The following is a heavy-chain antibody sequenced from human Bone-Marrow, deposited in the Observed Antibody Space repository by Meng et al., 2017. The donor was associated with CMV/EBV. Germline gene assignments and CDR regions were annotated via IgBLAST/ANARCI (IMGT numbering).Heavy chain of an antibody. Sequence: TCAVYGGSFSGYDWSWIRQPPGKGLEWIGEINHSGSTNYNPSLKSRVTISVDTSKNQFSLKLSSVTAADTAVYYCARMTTVNSSEFDYWGQGTLVTVSS. D-gene: IGHD4-17*01. CDR1: GGSFSGYD. J-gene: IGHJ4*02. CDR2: INHSGST. CDR3: ARMTTVNSSEFDY. V-gene: IGHV4-34*01.